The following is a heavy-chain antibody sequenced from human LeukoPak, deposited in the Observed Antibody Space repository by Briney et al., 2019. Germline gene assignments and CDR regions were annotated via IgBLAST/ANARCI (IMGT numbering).Heavy chain of an antibody. CDR2: IKPNSGGT. CDR1: GGTFSSYA. J-gene: IGHJ4*02. D-gene: IGHD3-22*01. CDR3: ARDGHDSSGYYEDY. Sequence: ASVKVSCKASGGTFSSYAISWVRQAPGQGLEWMGWIKPNSGGTSYAQKFQGRLTMTRDTSISTAYMELNRLRSDDTAVYYCARDGHDSSGYYEDYWGQGTLVTVSS. V-gene: IGHV1-2*02.